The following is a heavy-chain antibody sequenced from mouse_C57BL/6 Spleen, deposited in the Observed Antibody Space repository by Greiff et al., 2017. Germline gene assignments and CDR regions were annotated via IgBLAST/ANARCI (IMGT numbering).Heavy chain of an antibody. J-gene: IGHJ2*01. CDR3: ARVYYGNLFDY. V-gene: IGHV5-4*03. CDR2: ISDGGSYT. Sequence: EVKVVESGGGLVKPGGSLKLSCAASGFTFSSYAMSWVRQTPEKRLEWVATISDGGSYTYYPDNVKGRFTISRDNAKNHLYLQMSHLKSEDTSMYYCARVYYGNLFDYWGQGTTLTVSS. D-gene: IGHD2-1*01. CDR1: GFTFSSYA.